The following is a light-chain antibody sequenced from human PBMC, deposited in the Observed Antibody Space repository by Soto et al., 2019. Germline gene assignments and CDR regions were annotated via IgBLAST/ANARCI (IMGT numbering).Light chain of an antibody. V-gene: IGKV1-39*01. J-gene: IGKJ3*01. CDR2: GAS. CDR3: QQSYSRPLT. Sequence: DIPMPQSPSSLSASVGDRVTITCRASQYISSYVNWYQQKPGKAPQFLIYGASDLRRGVPSRFSGSGSGSDFTLTINSLQPEDFATYYCQQSYSRPLTFGPGTKLDIK. CDR1: QYISSY.